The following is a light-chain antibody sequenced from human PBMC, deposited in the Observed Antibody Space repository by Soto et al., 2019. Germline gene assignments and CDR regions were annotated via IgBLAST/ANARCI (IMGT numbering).Light chain of an antibody. CDR1: QSISSW. V-gene: IGKV1-5*03. CDR2: KAS. CDR3: QQYSVWLWT. J-gene: IGKJ1*01. Sequence: DIQMTQSPSTLSASVGDRITITCRASQSISSWLAWYQQKPGKAPRLLIYKASSLQSGVPSRFSGSGSGTEFTLTISSLQPDDFATYYCQQYSVWLWTFGQGTKVEIK.